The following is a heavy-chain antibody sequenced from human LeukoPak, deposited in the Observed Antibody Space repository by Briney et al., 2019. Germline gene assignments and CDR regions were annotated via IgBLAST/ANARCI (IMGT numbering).Heavy chain of an antibody. CDR3: AREFIVRGVIIFDY. CDR1: GGSISSYY. V-gene: IGHV4-59*01. Sequence: SETLSLTCTVSGGSISSYYWSWIRQPPGKGLEWIGYIYYSGSTNYNPSLKSRVTISVDTSKNQFSLKLSSVTAADTAVYYCAREFIVRGVIIFDYWGQGTLVTVSS. D-gene: IGHD3-10*01. CDR2: IYYSGST. J-gene: IGHJ4*02.